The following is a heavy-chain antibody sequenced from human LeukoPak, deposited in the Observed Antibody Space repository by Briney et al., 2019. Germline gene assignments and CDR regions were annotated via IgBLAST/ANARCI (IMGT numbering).Heavy chain of an antibody. CDR3: ARADSVPAGDYHYWYMDV. V-gene: IGHV1-2*02. CDR2: INPNSGDT. J-gene: IGHJ6*03. CDR1: GFTLVDY. Sequence: DSVKVSCKASGFTLVDYIHWVRQDPRQGLQWMGWINPNSGDTEYAQKFQGRVTMTRDTSVSTVYMELSSLRSDDTAVYYCARADSVPAGDYHYWYMDVWGKGTTVTVSS. D-gene: IGHD6-13*01.